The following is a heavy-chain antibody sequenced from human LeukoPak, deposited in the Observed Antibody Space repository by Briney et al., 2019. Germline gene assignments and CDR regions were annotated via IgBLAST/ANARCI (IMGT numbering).Heavy chain of an antibody. CDR3: ARDVWFGALGETPVDY. V-gene: IGHV1-2*06. CDR1: GYTFTGYY. D-gene: IGHD3-10*01. J-gene: IGHJ4*02. Sequence: ASVKVSCKASGYTFTGYYMHWVRQAPGQGLEWMGRINPNSGGTNYAQKFQGRVTMTRDTSISTAYMELSRLRSDDTAVYYCARDVWFGALGETPVDYWGQGTLVTVSS. CDR2: INPNSGGT.